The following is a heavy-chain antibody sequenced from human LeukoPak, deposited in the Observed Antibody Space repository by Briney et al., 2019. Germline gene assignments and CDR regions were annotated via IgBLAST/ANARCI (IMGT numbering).Heavy chain of an antibody. Sequence: GASVKVSCKSSGYNFTNYYMHWVRQAPGHGHEWMGIMNPSGDTTTYAEKFQGRVTMTRDTSTSTVYMELSSLRSEDTAVYYCARGGALRYFEWFSAYWGQGTLVTVSS. CDR2: MNPSGDTT. CDR3: ARGGALRYFEWFSAY. CDR1: GYNFTNYY. J-gene: IGHJ4*02. D-gene: IGHD3-9*01. V-gene: IGHV1-46*01.